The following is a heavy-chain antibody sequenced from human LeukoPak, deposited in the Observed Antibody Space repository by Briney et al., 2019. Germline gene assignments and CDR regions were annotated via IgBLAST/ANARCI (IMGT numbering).Heavy chain of an antibody. CDR3: AIARYSSGWHAFDY. J-gene: IGHJ4*02. D-gene: IGHD6-19*01. CDR1: GGSISSYY. V-gene: IGHV4-4*07. CDR2: IYTSGST. Sequence: SETLSLTCTVSGGSISSYYWSWIRQPAGKGLEWIGGIYTSGSTNYNPSLKSRVTMSVDTSKNQFSLKLSSVTAADTAVYYCAIARYSSGWHAFDYWGQGTLVTVSS.